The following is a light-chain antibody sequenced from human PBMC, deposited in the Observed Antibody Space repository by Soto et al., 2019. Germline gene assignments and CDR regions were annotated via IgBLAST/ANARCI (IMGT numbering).Light chain of an antibody. CDR1: SSDVGGYNY. V-gene: IGLV2-14*01. J-gene: IGLJ1*01. CDR2: EVS. CDR3: SSYTSSSTLDV. Sequence: QSALTQPASVSGSPGQSSTISCPGTSSDVGGYNYVSWYQQHQGKAPKLMIYEVSNRPSGVSNRFSGSKSGNTASLTISGLQAEDEADYYCSSYTSSSTLDVFGTGTKVTVL.